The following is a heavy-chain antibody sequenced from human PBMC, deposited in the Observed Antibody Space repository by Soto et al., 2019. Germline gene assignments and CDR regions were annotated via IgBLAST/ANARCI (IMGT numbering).Heavy chain of an antibody. CDR1: GFTFSSYG. Sequence: QVQLVESGGGVVQPGRSLRLSCAASGFTFSSYGMHWVRQAPGKGLEWVAVIWYDGSNKYYADSVKGRFTISRDNSKNTLYLQMNSLRAEDAAVYYCARDPSCIAARPVGTYYYYYYMDVWGKGTTVTVSS. D-gene: IGHD6-6*01. J-gene: IGHJ6*03. V-gene: IGHV3-33*01. CDR2: IWYDGSNK. CDR3: ARDPSCIAARPVGTYYYYYYMDV.